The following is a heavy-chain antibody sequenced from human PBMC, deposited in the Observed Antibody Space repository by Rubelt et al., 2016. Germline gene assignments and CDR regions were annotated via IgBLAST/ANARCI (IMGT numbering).Heavy chain of an antibody. D-gene: IGHD3-16*01. CDR3: ARVLGEGVGYWYFDL. CDR1: GGSISSSSYY. CDR2: IYYSGTT. Sequence: QLQLQESGPGLVKPSETPSLPCTVSGGSISSSSYYWGWIRQPPGKGLAWIGSIYYSGTTYYNPSLRSRVTLSVDTSKNQFSLKLSSVTSADTAVYYCARVLGEGVGYWYFDLWGRGTLVTVSS. V-gene: IGHV4-39*07. J-gene: IGHJ2*01.